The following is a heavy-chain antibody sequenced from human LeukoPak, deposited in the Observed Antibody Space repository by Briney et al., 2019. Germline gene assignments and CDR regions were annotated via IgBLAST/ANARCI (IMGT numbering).Heavy chain of an antibody. CDR1: GFTFSSYD. J-gene: IGHJ6*02. D-gene: IGHD3-3*01. Sequence: GGSLRLSCAASGFTFSSYDMPWVRQATGKGLEWVSAIGTAGDTYYPGSVKGRFTISRENAKNSLYLQMNSLRAGDTAVYYCARGGDPYYDFWSGYFDPGYYYGMDVWGQGTTVTVSS. V-gene: IGHV3-13*01. CDR3: ARGGDPYYDFWSGYFDPGYYYGMDV. CDR2: IGTAGDT.